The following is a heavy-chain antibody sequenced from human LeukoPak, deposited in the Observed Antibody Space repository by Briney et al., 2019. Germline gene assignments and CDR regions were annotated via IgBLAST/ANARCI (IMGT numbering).Heavy chain of an antibody. CDR1: GFTFSSYA. J-gene: IGHJ4*02. V-gene: IGHV3-30*04. CDR2: ISYDGSNK. CDR3: ASNPEWELPFDY. Sequence: PGRSLRLSCAASGFTFSSYAMHWVRQAPGKGLEWVAVISYDGSNKYCADSVKGRFTISRDNSKNTLYLQMNSLRAEDTAVYYCASNPEWELPFDYWGQGTLVTVSS. D-gene: IGHD1-26*01.